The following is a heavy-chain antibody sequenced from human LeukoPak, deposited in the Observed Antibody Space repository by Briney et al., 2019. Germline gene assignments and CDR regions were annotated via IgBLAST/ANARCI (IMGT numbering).Heavy chain of an antibody. J-gene: IGHJ4*02. V-gene: IGHV3-11*03. CDR1: GFTFSDYY. D-gene: IGHD3-22*01. CDR3: ARIVVVTASTFDY. CDR2: ISSSSSYT. Sequence: TGGSLRLSCAASGFTFSDYYMSWIRQAPGKGLEWVSYISSSSSYTNYADSVKGRFTISRDNAKNSLYLQMNSLRAEDTAVYYCARIVVVTASTFDYWGQGTLVTVSS.